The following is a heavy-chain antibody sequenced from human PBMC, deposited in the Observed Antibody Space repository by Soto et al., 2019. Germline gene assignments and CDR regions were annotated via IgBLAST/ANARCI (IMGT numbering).Heavy chain of an antibody. V-gene: IGHV4-34*01. D-gene: IGHD5-12*01. Sequence: SETLSLTCAVYGGSFSGYYWSWIRQPPGKGLEWIGEINHSGSTNYNPSLKSRVTISVDTSKNQFSLKLSSVTAADTAVYYCAREEGDGYNLFDYWGQGTLVTVSS. CDR3: AREEGDGYNLFDY. J-gene: IGHJ4*02. CDR1: GGSFSGYY. CDR2: INHSGST.